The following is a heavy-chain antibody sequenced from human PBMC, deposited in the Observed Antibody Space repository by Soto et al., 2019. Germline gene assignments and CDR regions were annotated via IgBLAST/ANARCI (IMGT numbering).Heavy chain of an antibody. CDR3: AKELPNSGWTIDY. Sequence: GGSLRLSCAASGFTFSSYGMYWVRQAPGKGLEWVAVISYDGNKKYYADSVKGRFTISRDNSKNTLYLQMNSLRGEDTAVYYCAKELPNSGWTIDYWGQGTLVTVSS. D-gene: IGHD6-19*01. V-gene: IGHV3-30*18. CDR1: GFTFSSYG. J-gene: IGHJ4*02. CDR2: ISYDGNKK.